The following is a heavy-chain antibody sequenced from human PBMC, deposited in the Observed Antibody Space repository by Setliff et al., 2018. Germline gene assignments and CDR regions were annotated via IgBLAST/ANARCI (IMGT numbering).Heavy chain of an antibody. V-gene: IGHV1-2*06. Sequence: ASVKVSCKASGGTFRSYGISWVRQAPGQGLEWMGRINPNSGGTNYAQKFRGRVTMTRDTSIRTVYMELSSLTSDDTAVYYCARVGDGYNLDYWGQGTLVTVSS. CDR2: INPNSGGT. CDR3: ARVGDGYNLDY. J-gene: IGHJ4*02. D-gene: IGHD5-12*01. CDR1: GGTFRSYG.